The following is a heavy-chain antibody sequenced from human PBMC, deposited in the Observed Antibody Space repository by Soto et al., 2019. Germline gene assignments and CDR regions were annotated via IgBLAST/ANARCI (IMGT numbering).Heavy chain of an antibody. J-gene: IGHJ4*02. V-gene: IGHV3-30-3*01. CDR2: ISYDGSNK. CDR1: GFTFSSYA. CDR3: ARGSQLDY. D-gene: IGHD1-1*01. Sequence: GGSLRLSCAASGFTFSSYAMHWVRQAPGKGLEWVAVISYDGSNKYYADSVKGRFTISRDNSKNTLHLQMNSLRAEDTAVYYCARGSQLDYWGQGTLVTVSS.